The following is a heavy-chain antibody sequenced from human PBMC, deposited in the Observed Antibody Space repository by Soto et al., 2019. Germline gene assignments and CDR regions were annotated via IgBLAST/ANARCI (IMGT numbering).Heavy chain of an antibody. J-gene: IGHJ3*02. CDR2: INSDGSST. CDR1: GFTFSSYW. Sequence: GSLRLSCAASGFTFSSYWMHWVRQAPGKGLVWVSRINSDGSSTSYADSVKGRFTISRDNAKNTLYLQMNSLRAEDTAVYYCARERQVLRYFDWDTRYDAFDIWGQGTMVTVSS. D-gene: IGHD3-9*01. CDR3: ARERQVLRYFDWDTRYDAFDI. V-gene: IGHV3-74*01.